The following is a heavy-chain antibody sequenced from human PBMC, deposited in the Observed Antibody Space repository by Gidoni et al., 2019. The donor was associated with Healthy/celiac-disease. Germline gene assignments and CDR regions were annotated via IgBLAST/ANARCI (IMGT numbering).Heavy chain of an antibody. CDR1: GWSFSGYY. V-gene: IGHV4-34*01. D-gene: IGHD5-18*01. CDR2: INHSGST. CDR3: ARAPLGYSYGYYFDY. Sequence: QVQLQQWGAVLLKPSETLSIPCAVYGWSFSGYYWSWIRQPPVKGLAWIVEINHSGSTNYNPSLKSRVTISVDTSKNQFSLKLSSVTAADTAVYYCARAPLGYSYGYYFDYWGQGTLVTVSS. J-gene: IGHJ4*02.